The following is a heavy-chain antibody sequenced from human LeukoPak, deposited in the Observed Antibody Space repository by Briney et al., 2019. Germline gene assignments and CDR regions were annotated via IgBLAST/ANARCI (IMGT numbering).Heavy chain of an antibody. V-gene: IGHV4-39*07. J-gene: IGHJ4*02. D-gene: IGHD3-3*01. CDR2: IHYGGNS. CDR3: ARSRITIFGLVIIRFDD. Sequence: SETLSLTCTVSRGSISSTSYYWGWIRQPPGKGLEWIGSIHYGGNSYYNPSLKSRVTISEDASNDRFSLMLNFVTAADTAIYYCARSRITIFGLVIIRFDDWGQGTRVTVSS. CDR1: RGSISSTSYY.